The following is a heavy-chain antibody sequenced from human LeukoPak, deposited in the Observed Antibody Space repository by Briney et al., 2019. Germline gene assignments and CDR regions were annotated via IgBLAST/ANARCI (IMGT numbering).Heavy chain of an antibody. J-gene: IGHJ4*02. D-gene: IGHD6-19*01. Sequence: SETLSLTCTVSGGSISSYYWSWIRQPPGKGLEWIGYIYYSGSTNYNPSLKSRVTISVDTSKNQFSLKLSSVTAADTAVYYCAGAYNIGWYQTTYFDHWGQGTLVTVSS. CDR3: AGAYNIGWYQTTYFDH. CDR1: GGSISSYY. V-gene: IGHV4-59*01. CDR2: IYYSGST.